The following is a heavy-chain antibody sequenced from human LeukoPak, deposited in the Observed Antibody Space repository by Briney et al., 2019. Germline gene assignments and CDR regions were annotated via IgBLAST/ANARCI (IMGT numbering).Heavy chain of an antibody. V-gene: IGHV3-30*02. CDR1: GFTFSSYG. J-gene: IGHJ4*02. D-gene: IGHD3/OR15-3a*01. CDR2: IRYDGSNK. CDR3: AKRERDNYEFWPGPTPPSN. Sequence: GGSLRLSCAASGFTFSSYGMHWVRQAPGKGLEWVAFIRYDGSNKYYADSVKGRFTISRDNSKNTLYLQMNSLRAEDTAVYYCAKRERDNYEFWPGPTPPSNWGQGTLVTVSS.